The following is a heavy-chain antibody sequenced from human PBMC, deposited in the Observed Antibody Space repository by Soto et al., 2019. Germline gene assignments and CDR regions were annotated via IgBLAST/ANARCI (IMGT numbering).Heavy chain of an antibody. CDR2: VYSSGTT. V-gene: IGHV4-4*07. J-gene: IGHJ4*02. CDR3: ARDIASYAYGEGY. D-gene: IGHD2-21*01. Sequence: TLSLTCTVSGGSINSYWWSWIRQPAGKGLEWIGRVYSSGTTDYNPSLNSRATMSVETSKNQFSLKLSSVTAADTAVYYCARDIASYAYGEGYWGQGIQVTVSS. CDR1: GGSINSYW.